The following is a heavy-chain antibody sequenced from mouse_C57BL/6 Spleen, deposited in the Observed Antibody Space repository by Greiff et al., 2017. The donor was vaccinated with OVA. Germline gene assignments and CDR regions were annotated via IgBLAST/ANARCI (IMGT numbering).Heavy chain of an antibody. CDR1: GFTFTDYY. V-gene: IGHV7-3*01. CDR2: IRNKANGYTT. Sequence: EVHLVESGGGLVQPGGSLSLSCAASGFTFTDYYMSWVRQPPGKALEWLGFIRNKANGYTTESSASVKGRFTISRDNSQSILYLQMNALRAEDSATYYCARYLTGWFAYWGQGTLVTVSA. J-gene: IGHJ3*01. CDR3: ARYLTGWFAY.